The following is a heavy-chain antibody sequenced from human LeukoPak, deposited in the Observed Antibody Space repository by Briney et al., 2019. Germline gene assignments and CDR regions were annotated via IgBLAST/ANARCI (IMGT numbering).Heavy chain of an antibody. CDR1: GYTFTGYY. CDR2: INPNSGGT. Sequence: GASVKVSCKASGYTFTGYYMHWVRQAPGQGLEWMGWINPNSGGTNYAQKFQGRVTMTRDTSISTAYMELSRLRSDDTAVYYCARGISGYFGTSGYYYDYWGQGTLVTVSS. V-gene: IGHV1-2*02. D-gene: IGHD3-22*01. CDR3: ARGISGYFGTSGYYYDY. J-gene: IGHJ4*02.